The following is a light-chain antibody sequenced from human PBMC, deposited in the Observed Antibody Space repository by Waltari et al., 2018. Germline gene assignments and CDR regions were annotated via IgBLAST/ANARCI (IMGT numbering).Light chain of an antibody. J-gene: IGLJ2*01. CDR1: NSDVGGYNY. V-gene: IGLV2-14*03. CDR3: SSYTNSDTHVI. Sequence: QSTLTQPASLSGSPGQSITISCTGTNSDVGGYNYVSWYQQLPGKAPKLMIYDVNKWPSGVSDRVSGSKSGNTASLTISGLQAEDEAYYYCSSYTNSDTHVIFGGGTKLTVL. CDR2: DVN.